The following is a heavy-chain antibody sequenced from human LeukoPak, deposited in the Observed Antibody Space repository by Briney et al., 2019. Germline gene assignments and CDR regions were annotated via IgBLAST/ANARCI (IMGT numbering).Heavy chain of an antibody. V-gene: IGHV4-34*01. CDR2: INHSGST. CDR1: GGSFSGYY. CDR3: ARGGAVYDYVWGSYRYPDY. Sequence: SETLSLTCAVYGGSFSGYYWSWIRQPPGKGLEWIGEINHSGSTNYNPSLKSRATISVDTSKNQFSLKLSSVTAADTAVYYCARGGAVYDYVWGSYRYPDYWGQGTLVTVSS. J-gene: IGHJ4*02. D-gene: IGHD3-16*02.